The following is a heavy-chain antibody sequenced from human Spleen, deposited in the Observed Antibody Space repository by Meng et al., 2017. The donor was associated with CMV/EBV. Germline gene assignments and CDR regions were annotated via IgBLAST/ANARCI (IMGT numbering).Heavy chain of an antibody. J-gene: IGHJ6*02. CDR3: ARAPCSTATCYIYYYYGLDV. V-gene: IGHV1-2*02. CDR2: INPNSGGT. Sequence: ASVKVSCKASGYTFTGHYIYWVRQAPGQGLEWMGWINPNSGGTHYALRFQGRVTMTRDTSLSTAYLDLSRLRSDDTAVFFCARAPCSTATCYIYYYYGLDVWGQGTTVTVSS. CDR1: GYTFTGHY. D-gene: IGHD2-2*02.